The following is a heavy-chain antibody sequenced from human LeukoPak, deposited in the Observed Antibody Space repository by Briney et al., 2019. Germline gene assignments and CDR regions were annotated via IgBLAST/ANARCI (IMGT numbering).Heavy chain of an antibody. D-gene: IGHD2/OR15-2a*01. CDR3: ASGKTIVIDY. Sequence: SETLSLTCTVSGGSISSYYWSWIRQPPGKGLEWIGYIYYSGSSNYNPSLKSRVTMSVDTSRNQFSLKLSSVTAADTAMYYCASGKTIVIDYWGQGTLVTVSS. CDR1: GGSISSYY. J-gene: IGHJ4*02. V-gene: IGHV4-59*08. CDR2: IYYSGSS.